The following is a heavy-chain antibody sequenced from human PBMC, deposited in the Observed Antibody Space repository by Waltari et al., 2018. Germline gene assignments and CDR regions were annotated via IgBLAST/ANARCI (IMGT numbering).Heavy chain of an antibody. CDR1: GYPFTSYD. D-gene: IGHD3-10*01. J-gene: IGHJ3*02. Sequence: QLQLVQSGAEVKKPGASVKVSCKASGYPFTSYDMNWVRQATGQGLEWMGWMNPNSGSTGYAQKFQGRVTMTRDTSISTAYMELSSLTSEDTAVYYCAMGNGAVIKDSFDTWGQGTMVTVSS. CDR2: MNPNSGST. CDR3: AMGNGAVIKDSFDT. V-gene: IGHV1-8*01.